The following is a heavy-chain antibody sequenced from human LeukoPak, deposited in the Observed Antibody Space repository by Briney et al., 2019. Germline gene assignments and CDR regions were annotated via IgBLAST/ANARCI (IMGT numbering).Heavy chain of an antibody. D-gene: IGHD6-6*01. V-gene: IGHV1-18*01. CDR1: GYTFTSYG. CDR2: ISAYNGNT. Sequence: GASVKVSCKASGYTFTSYGISWVRQAPGQGLEWMGWISAYNGNTNYAQKLQGRVTMTRNTSISTAYMELSSLRSEDTAVYYCARERGTAARPLGYWGQGTLVTVSS. CDR3: ARERGTAARPLGY. J-gene: IGHJ4*02.